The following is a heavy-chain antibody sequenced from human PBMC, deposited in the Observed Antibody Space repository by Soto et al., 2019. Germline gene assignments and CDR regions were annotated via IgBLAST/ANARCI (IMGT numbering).Heavy chain of an antibody. J-gene: IGHJ4*02. CDR2: VYYSGST. D-gene: IGHD3-10*01. CDR1: GYSISSSGYY. CDR3: ASPFGELLSIDQ. V-gene: IGHV4-39*01. Sequence: SETLSLTCTVSGYSISSSGYYWGWIRQPPGKGLEWIGSVYYSGSTYYNPSRKSRVTIFVDTSKNQFSLELSSVTAADTAVYYCASPFGELLSIDQWGQGTLVTVSS.